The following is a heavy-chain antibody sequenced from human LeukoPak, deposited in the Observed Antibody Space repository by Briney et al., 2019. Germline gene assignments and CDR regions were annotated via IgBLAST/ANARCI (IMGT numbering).Heavy chain of an antibody. CDR1: GFTFSSYG. Sequence: GGSLRLSCAASGFTFSSYGMHWVRQAPGKGLQWVAFIRYDGSNKYYADSVKGRFTISRDNSKNTLYLQMNSLRAEDTAVYYCAKKGLNYDFWSGYLHYWGQGTLVTVSS. D-gene: IGHD3-3*01. V-gene: IGHV3-30*02. CDR3: AKKGLNYDFWSGYLHY. CDR2: IRYDGSNK. J-gene: IGHJ4*02.